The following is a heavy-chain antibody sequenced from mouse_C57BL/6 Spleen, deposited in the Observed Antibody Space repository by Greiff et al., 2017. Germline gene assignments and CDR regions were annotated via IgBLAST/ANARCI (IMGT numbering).Heavy chain of an antibody. J-gene: IGHJ4*01. CDR1: GYAFSSYW. D-gene: IGHD2-1*01. CDR2: IYPGDGDT. Sequence: VQLQESGAELVKPGASVKISCKASGYAFSSYWMNWVKQRPGKGLEWIGQIYPGDGDTNYNGKFKGKATLTADKSSSTAYMQLSSLTSEDSAVYFCARRVNCYAMDYWGQGTSVTVSS. V-gene: IGHV1-80*01. CDR3: ARRVNCYAMDY.